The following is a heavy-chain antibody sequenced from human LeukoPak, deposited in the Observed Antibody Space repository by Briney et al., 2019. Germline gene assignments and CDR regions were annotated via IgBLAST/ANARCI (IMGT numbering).Heavy chain of an antibody. J-gene: IGHJ4*02. CDR1: GYSISSGYY. V-gene: IGHV4-38-2*02. CDR3: ARVRLGAYYDSSGYYYLFDY. Sequence: SETLSLTCTVSGYSISSGYYWGWIRQPPGKGLEWSGSIYHRGSTYYNPSLKSRVTISVDTSKKQFSLKLSSVTAADTAVYYCARVRLGAYYDSSGYYYLFDYWGQGTLVTVSS. D-gene: IGHD3-22*01. CDR2: IYHRGST.